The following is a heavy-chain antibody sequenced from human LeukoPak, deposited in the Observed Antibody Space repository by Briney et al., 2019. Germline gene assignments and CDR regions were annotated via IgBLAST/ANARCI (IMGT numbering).Heavy chain of an antibody. CDR1: GFTFDDYG. Sequence: GGSLRLSCAASGFTFDDYGMSWVRQAPGKGLEWVSGINWNGGSTGYADSVKGRFTISRDNAKNSLYLQMNSLRAEDTALYYCARDRSYGGAATYYYDAVDYWGQGTLVTVSS. CDR2: INWNGGST. CDR3: ARDRSYGGAATYYYDAVDY. D-gene: IGHD3-22*01. J-gene: IGHJ4*02. V-gene: IGHV3-20*04.